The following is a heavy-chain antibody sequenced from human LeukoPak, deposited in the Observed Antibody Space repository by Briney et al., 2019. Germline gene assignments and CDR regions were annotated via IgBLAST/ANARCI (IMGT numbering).Heavy chain of an antibody. CDR3: ARDMGFGELFFDY. CDR1: GGSISSYY. D-gene: IGHD3-10*01. CDR2: IYYSGST. J-gene: IGHJ4*02. V-gene: IGHV4-59*01. Sequence: SETLSLTCTVSGGSISSYYWSWIRQPPGKGLEWIGYIYYSGSTNYKPSLKSRVTISVETSKNQFSLKLRSVTAADTAVYYCARDMGFGELFFDYWGQGTLVTVSS.